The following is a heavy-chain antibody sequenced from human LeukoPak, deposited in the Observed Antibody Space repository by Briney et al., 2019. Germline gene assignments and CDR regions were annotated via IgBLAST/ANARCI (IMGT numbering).Heavy chain of an antibody. D-gene: IGHD3-22*01. Sequence: SGGSLRLSCAASGFTVSNSYMNWARQAPGKGLEWVSVIYSGGSTSYADSVKGRFTISRDNSRNTVSLQMNTLRAEDTAVYYCARGNPYDSSGYPEYFQNWGQGTLVTVSS. V-gene: IGHV3-66*01. CDR2: IYSGGST. CDR3: ARGNPYDSSGYPEYFQN. CDR1: GFTVSNSY. J-gene: IGHJ1*01.